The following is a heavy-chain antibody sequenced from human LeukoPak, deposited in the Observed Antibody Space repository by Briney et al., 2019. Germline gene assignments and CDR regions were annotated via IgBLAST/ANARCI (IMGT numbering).Heavy chain of an antibody. Sequence: GRSLRLSCAASGFTFSSYAMHWVRQAPGKGLEWVAVISYDGSNKYYADSVKGRFAISRDNSKNTLYLQMNSLRAEDTAVYYCARDRITITMVRGVIDYWGQGTLVTVSS. D-gene: IGHD3-10*01. CDR1: GFTFSSYA. CDR2: ISYDGSNK. J-gene: IGHJ4*02. V-gene: IGHV3-30*09. CDR3: ARDRITITMVRGVIDY.